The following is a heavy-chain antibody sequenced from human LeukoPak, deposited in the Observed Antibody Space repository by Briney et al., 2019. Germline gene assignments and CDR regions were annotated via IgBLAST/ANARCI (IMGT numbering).Heavy chain of an antibody. Sequence: GGSLRLSCAASGFDFSGFYMHWVRQASGRGLEWVGRIRSKPSSYTTVYAASVKGRITISRDDSKNTAYLQMNSLKAEDTAVYYCIRQECSGGSCSYVDYWGQGTLVTVSS. J-gene: IGHJ4*02. CDR2: IRSKPSSYTT. D-gene: IGHD2-15*01. V-gene: IGHV3-73*01. CDR1: GFDFSGFY. CDR3: IRQECSGGSCSYVDY.